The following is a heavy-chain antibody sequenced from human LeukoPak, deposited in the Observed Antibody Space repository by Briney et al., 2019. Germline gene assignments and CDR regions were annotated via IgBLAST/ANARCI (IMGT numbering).Heavy chain of an antibody. J-gene: IGHJ6*03. CDR2: INHSGST. D-gene: IGHD4-17*01. Sequence: SETLSLTCAVYGGSFSGYYWSWIRQPPGKGLEWIGEINHSGSTNYNPSLKGRVTISVDTSKNQFSLKLSSVTAADTAVYYCARSGRVYGDYVYYYYYMDVWGKGTTVTVSS. V-gene: IGHV4-34*01. CDR1: GGSFSGYY. CDR3: ARSGRVYGDYVYYYYYMDV.